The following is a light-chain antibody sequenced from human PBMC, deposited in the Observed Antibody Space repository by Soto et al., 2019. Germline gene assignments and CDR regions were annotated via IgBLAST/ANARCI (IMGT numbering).Light chain of an antibody. Sequence: QSALTQPASVSGSPGQSITISSTGTSSDVGGYNYVSWYQQHPGKAPKLMIYDVSNRPSGVSNRFSGSKSGNTAALTISGLQAEDEADYYCSSYTSSSTQVFGPGTKLTVL. V-gene: IGLV2-14*01. J-gene: IGLJ1*01. CDR1: SSDVGGYNY. CDR3: SSYTSSSTQV. CDR2: DVS.